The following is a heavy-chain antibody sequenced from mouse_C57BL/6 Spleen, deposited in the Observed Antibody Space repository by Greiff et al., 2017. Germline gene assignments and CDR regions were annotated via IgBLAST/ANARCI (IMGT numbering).Heavy chain of an antibody. CDR3: ARSGYYYGSRSYFDY. J-gene: IGHJ2*01. V-gene: IGHV1-64*01. CDR1: GYTFTSYW. CDR2: IHPNSGST. Sequence: QVQLQQSGAELVKPGASVKLSCKASGYTFTSYWMHWVKQRPGQGLEWIGMIHPNSGSTNYNEKFKSKATLTVDKSSSTAYMQLSSLTSEDSAVYYCARSGYYYGSRSYFDYWGQGTTLTVSS. D-gene: IGHD1-1*01.